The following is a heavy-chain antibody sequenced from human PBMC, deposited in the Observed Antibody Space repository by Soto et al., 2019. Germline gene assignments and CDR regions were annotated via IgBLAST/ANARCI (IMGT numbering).Heavy chain of an antibody. V-gene: IGHV1-3*05. CDR3: ARSSGYYEIDDY. Sequence: QVQLVQSGAEEKKPGASVKVSCKASGYTFTSYAMHWVRQAPGQRLEWMGWINAGNGNTKYSQKFQGRVTITRDTSASTADRELSSLRSEDTAVYYCARSSGYYEIDDYWGQGTLVTVSS. D-gene: IGHD3-22*01. CDR1: GYTFTSYA. J-gene: IGHJ4*02. CDR2: INAGNGNT.